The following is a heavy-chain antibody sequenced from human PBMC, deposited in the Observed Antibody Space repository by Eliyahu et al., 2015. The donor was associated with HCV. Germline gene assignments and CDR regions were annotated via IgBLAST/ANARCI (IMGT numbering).Heavy chain of an antibody. CDR2: ISYDGSNK. J-gene: IGHJ6*02. CDR1: GFTFSSYG. D-gene: IGHD3-16*02. Sequence: QVQLVESGGGVVQPGRSLRLSCAASGFTFSSYGMHWVRQAPGKGLEWVAVISYDGSNKYYADSVKGRFTISRDNSKNTLYLQMNSLRAEDTAVYYCAKDSTEITFGGVIARSYYYYGMDVWGQGTTVTVSS. V-gene: IGHV3-30*18. CDR3: AKDSTEITFGGVIARSYYYYGMDV.